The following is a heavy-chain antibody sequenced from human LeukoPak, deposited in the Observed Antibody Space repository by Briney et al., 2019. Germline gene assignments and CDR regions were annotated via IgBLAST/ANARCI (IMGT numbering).Heavy chain of an antibody. CDR3: AKYAVREIFFGDY. CDR2: ISDDGRIK. J-gene: IGHJ4*02. V-gene: IGHV3-30-3*02. D-gene: IGHD3-3*01. Sequence: GGSLRLSCVASGFSFSRYDMHWVRQAPGKGLEWVAVISDDGRIKIYGDSVRGRFTISRDNSQNTLYLHMNSLRAEDTAVYYCAKYAVREIFFGDYWGQGTLVAVSS. CDR1: GFSFSRYD.